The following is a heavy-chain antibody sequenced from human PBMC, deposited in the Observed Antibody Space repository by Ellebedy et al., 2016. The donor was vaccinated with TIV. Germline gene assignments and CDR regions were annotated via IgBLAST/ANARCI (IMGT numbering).Heavy chain of an antibody. D-gene: IGHD6-19*01. Sequence: GESLKISCAASGFMFRNYWMSWVRQVPGKGLEWVANIKQDGSEEYYVDSVKGRFTISRDNTKNSLFLQMNSLRADDSALYFCARERSSSHSDLDYWGQGTLVTVSS. V-gene: IGHV3-7*01. J-gene: IGHJ4*02. CDR2: IKQDGSEE. CDR1: GFMFRNYW. CDR3: ARERSSSHSDLDY.